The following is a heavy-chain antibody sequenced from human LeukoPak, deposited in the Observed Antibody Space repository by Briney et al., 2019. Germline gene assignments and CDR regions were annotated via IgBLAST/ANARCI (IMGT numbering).Heavy chain of an antibody. CDR3: ARVVFSGYDAPHYYYSYYMDV. CDR1: GYTFTSYG. V-gene: IGHV1-18*01. CDR2: ISAYNGNT. Sequence: ASVKVSCKASGYTFTSYGISWVRQAPGQGLEWMGWISAYNGNTHYPHKLQGRVTMTTDTSTSTPYIEPRNLRSDDTAVHYCARVVFSGYDAPHYYYSYYMDVWGKGTTVT. D-gene: IGHD5-12*01. J-gene: IGHJ6*03.